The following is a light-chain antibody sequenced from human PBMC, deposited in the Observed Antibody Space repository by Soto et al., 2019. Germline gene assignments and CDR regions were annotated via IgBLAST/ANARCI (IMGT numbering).Light chain of an antibody. V-gene: IGLV2-14*01. CDR1: SSDVGGYNY. CDR3: SSYTSSTTQV. J-gene: IGLJ1*01. Sequence: QSALTQPASVSGSPGQSITISCTGTSSDVGGYNYVSWYQQHPGKAPKLMVSEVSNRPSGVSDRFSGSKSGNTASLTISGLQAEDEADYSCSSYTSSTTQVFGAGTKGTV. CDR2: EVS.